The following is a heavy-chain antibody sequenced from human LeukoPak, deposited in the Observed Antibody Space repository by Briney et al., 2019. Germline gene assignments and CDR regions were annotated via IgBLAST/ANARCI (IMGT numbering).Heavy chain of an antibody. Sequence: SVKVSCKASGGTFSSYAISWVRQAPGQGLEWMGGIIPIFGTANYAQKFQGRVTITTDESTSTAYMELSSLRSEDTAVYYCARASMVRGLIMTEKNAFDIWGQGTMVTVSS. V-gene: IGHV1-69*05. D-gene: IGHD3-10*01. CDR3: ARASMVRGLIMTEKNAFDI. CDR1: GGTFSSYA. CDR2: IIPIFGTA. J-gene: IGHJ3*02.